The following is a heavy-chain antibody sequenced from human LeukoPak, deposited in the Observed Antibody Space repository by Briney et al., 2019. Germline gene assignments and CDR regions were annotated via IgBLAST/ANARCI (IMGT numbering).Heavy chain of an antibody. Sequence: GASVKVSCKASGGTFSSYAISWVRQAPGQGLEWMGRIIPILGIANYAQKFQGRVTITADKSTSTAYMELSSLRSEDTAVYYCARARMYNWNDVTTFDYWGQGTLVTVAS. CDR3: ARARMYNWNDVTTFDY. V-gene: IGHV1-69*04. J-gene: IGHJ4*02. D-gene: IGHD1-20*01. CDR1: GGTFSSYA. CDR2: IIPILGIA.